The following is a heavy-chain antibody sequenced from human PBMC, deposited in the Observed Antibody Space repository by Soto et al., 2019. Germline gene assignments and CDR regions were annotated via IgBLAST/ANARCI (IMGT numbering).Heavy chain of an antibody. V-gene: IGHV2-5*02. Sequence: SGPTLVNPTQTLTLTCTFSGFSLSTSGVGVGWIRQPPGKALEWLALIYWDDDKRYSPSLKSRLTITKDTSKNQVVLTMTNMDPVDTATYYCAHTRYDILTGYLWFDPWGQGTLVTVSS. CDR2: IYWDDDK. CDR1: GFSLSTSGVG. J-gene: IGHJ5*02. D-gene: IGHD3-9*01. CDR3: AHTRYDILTGYLWFDP.